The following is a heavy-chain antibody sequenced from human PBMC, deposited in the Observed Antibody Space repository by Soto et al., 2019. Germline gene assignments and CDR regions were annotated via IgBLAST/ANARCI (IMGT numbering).Heavy chain of an antibody. D-gene: IGHD3-9*01. Sequence: GGSLRLSCAASGFTFSNAWMSWVRQAPGKGLEWVGRIKSKTDGGTTDYAASVKGRFTISRDDSKNTLYLQMNSLKTEDKDVNYFTTDTYDFLTGRQDYWGQGTLVTFSS. CDR1: GFTFSNAW. V-gene: IGHV3-15*01. CDR2: IKSKTDGGTT. J-gene: IGHJ4*02. CDR3: TTDTYDFLTGRQDY.